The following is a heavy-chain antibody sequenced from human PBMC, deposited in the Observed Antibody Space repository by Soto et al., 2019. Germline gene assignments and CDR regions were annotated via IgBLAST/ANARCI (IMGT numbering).Heavy chain of an antibody. D-gene: IGHD6-13*01. J-gene: IGHJ4*02. CDR1: GYTFTTYY. Sequence: QMQLVQSGAEVKKPGASVKVSCKASGYTFTTYYIHWVRQAPGQGLEWMGIINPSGGTTSYAQEFQGRVTMTSDTSTSTVYMELSSLRSEDTAVCYCASSLQQLVLVYWGQGTLATVSS. CDR2: INPSGGTT. V-gene: IGHV1-46*01. CDR3: ASSLQQLVLVY.